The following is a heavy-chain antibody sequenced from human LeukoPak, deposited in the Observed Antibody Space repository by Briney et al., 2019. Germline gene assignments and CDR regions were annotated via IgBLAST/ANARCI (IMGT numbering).Heavy chain of an antibody. CDR2: ISYDGSNK. D-gene: IGHD3-22*01. CDR3: ASRACYDSSGYTVFDY. V-gene: IGHV3-30-3*01. Sequence: GGSLRLSCAASGFTFSSYAMHWVRQAPGKGLEWVAVISYDGSNKYYADSVKGRFTISRANSKNTLYLQMLSLSAEDAAVYYCASRACYDSSGYTVFDYWGQGTLVTVSS. CDR1: GFTFSSYA. J-gene: IGHJ4*02.